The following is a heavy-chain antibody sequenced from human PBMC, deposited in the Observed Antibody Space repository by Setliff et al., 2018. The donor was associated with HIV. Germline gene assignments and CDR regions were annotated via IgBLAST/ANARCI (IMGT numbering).Heavy chain of an antibody. J-gene: IGHJ4*02. CDR2: ISPNFGHT. V-gene: IGHV1-18*01. Sequence: ASVKVSCKASGYTFTTYGISWVRQAPGHGLEWMGWISPNFGHTKYAQKFLDRVTMTRDTSTSTFYMELRSLRSDDTAVYYCARDYYGSGSYFILDYWGPGTLVTVSS. CDR3: ARDYYGSGSYFILDY. CDR1: GYTFTTYG. D-gene: IGHD3-10*01.